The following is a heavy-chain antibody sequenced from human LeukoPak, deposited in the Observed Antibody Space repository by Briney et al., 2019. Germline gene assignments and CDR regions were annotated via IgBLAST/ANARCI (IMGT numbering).Heavy chain of an antibody. D-gene: IGHD6-13*01. Sequence: GGSLRLSCAASGFTFSSYDMHWVRQATGKGLEWVSAIGTAGDTYYPGSVKGRFTISGENAKNSLYLQMNSLRAGDTAVYYCARSRRPSSSWYMNYWGQGTLVTVSS. V-gene: IGHV3-13*01. CDR2: IGTAGDT. CDR3: ARSRRPSSSWYMNY. J-gene: IGHJ4*02. CDR1: GFTFSSYD.